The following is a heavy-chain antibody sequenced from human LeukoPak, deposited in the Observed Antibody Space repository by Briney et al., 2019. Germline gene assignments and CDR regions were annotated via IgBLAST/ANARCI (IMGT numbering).Heavy chain of an antibody. CDR1: GGSISGGGYS. J-gene: IGHJ5*02. Sequence: SETLSLTCAVSGGSISGGGYSWSWIRQPPGKGLEWIGYIYHSGSTYYNPSLKSRVTISVDRSKNQFSLKLSSVTAADTAVYYCARESVMVRGEGWFDPWGQGTLVTVSS. D-gene: IGHD3-10*01. CDR2: IYHSGST. V-gene: IGHV4-30-2*01. CDR3: ARESVMVRGEGWFDP.